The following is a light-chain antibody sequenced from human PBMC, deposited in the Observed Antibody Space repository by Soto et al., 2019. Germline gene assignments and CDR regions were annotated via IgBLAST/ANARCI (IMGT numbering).Light chain of an antibody. Sequence: DIQMTQSPSSLSASVGDRGTITCRASQGISNFLAWYQQKPGKVPKLLLSAASTLQSGVPSRFSGRGSGTDFALTITSLQPEYVATYYCQKYSSVITFGQGTRLEI. CDR1: QGISNF. V-gene: IGKV1-27*01. CDR2: AAS. CDR3: QKYSSVIT. J-gene: IGKJ5*01.